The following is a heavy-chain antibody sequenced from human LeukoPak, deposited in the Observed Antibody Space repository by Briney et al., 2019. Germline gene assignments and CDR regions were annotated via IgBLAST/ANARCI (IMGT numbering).Heavy chain of an antibody. CDR1: GDSGSISGYH. Sequence: PSETLSLTCTVSGDSGSISGYHWSWIRQSPGKGLEWIGYIFYSGSTSYNPFLKSRVTISVDTSKNQISLKLSSLTAADTAVYYCARDRLSLGAFDIWGQGTMVTVSS. V-gene: IGHV4-61*08. CDR2: IFYSGST. J-gene: IGHJ3*02. CDR3: ARDRLSLGAFDI. D-gene: IGHD7-27*01.